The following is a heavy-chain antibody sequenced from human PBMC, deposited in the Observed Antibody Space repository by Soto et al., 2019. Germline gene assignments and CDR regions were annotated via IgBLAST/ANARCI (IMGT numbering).Heavy chain of an antibody. J-gene: IGHJ4*02. CDR2: IYYSGST. Sequence: QVQLQESGPGLVKPSETLSLTCSVSGGSIGSYYWSWIRQPPGKGLEWIGYIYYSGSTNYNPSLKSRVTISVDTSKNQFSLKLSSVTAADTAVSYCARGGGRQIDYWGQGTLVTVSS. V-gene: IGHV4-59*08. CDR3: ARGGGRQIDY. D-gene: IGHD1-26*01. CDR1: GGSIGSYY.